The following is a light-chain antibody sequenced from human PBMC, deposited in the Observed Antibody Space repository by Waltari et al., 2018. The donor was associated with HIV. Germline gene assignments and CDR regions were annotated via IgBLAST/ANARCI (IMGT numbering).Light chain of an antibody. J-gene: IGLJ1*01. CDR1: SSNIGAGLA. CDR3: QSYDSGLNTYV. V-gene: IGLV1-40*01. Sequence: QSVLTQPPSLSGAPGPRVIISCTGRSSNIGAGLAFHLYQQLPGTAPKLLIYGNNNRPSGVPDRFSGSKSGTSASLANTGLQADDEADYYCQSYDSGLNTYVFGTGTRVTVL. CDR2: GNN.